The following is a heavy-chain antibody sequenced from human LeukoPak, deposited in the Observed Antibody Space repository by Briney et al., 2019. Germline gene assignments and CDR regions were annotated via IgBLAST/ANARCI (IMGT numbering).Heavy chain of an antibody. V-gene: IGHV1-69*05. CDR2: IIPIFGTA. CDR1: GYTLTELS. Sequence: SVKVSCKVSGYTLTELSMHWVRQAPGKGLEWMGGIIPIFGTANYAQKFQGRVTITTDESTSTAYMELSSLRSEDTAVYYCARGSDSSGWEFDYWGQGTLVTVSS. J-gene: IGHJ4*02. D-gene: IGHD6-19*01. CDR3: ARGSDSSGWEFDY.